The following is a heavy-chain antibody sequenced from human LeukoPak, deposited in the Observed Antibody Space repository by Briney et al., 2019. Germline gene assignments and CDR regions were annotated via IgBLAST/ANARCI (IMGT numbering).Heavy chain of an antibody. CDR2: IKQDGSEI. Sequence: GGSLRLSCAASGFTFSSYWMTWVRQAPGKGLEWVANIKQDGSEIYYVNSVKGRFTISRDNAKNSLYLQMNSLRAEDTAVYYCARTYSSGPLDPWGQGTLVTVSS. V-gene: IGHV3-7*01. J-gene: IGHJ5*02. CDR3: ARTYSSGPLDP. D-gene: IGHD6-19*01. CDR1: GFTFSSYW.